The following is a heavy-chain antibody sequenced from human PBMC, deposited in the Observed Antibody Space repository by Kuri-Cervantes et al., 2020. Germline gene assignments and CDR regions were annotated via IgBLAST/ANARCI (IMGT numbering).Heavy chain of an antibody. Sequence: GGSLRLSCGASGFSFSSYGMHWVRQAPGKGLEWVAVISYDGSNKYYADSVKGRFTISRDNSKNTLYLQMNSLRAEDTAVYYCAKDLAREWELPTYYYYYGMDVWGQGTTVTVSS. J-gene: IGHJ6*02. D-gene: IGHD1-26*01. V-gene: IGHV3-30*18. CDR1: GFSFSSYG. CDR2: ISYDGSNK. CDR3: AKDLAREWELPTYYYYYGMDV.